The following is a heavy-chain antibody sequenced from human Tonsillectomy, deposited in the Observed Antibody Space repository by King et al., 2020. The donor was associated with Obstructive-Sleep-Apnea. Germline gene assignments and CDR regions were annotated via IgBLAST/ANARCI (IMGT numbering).Heavy chain of an antibody. J-gene: IGHJ4*02. Sequence: HLQLQESGPGLVKSSETLSLTCTVSGGSISSSSRHWGWIRQPPGKGLGWIGSIYYSGSNYYKPSLKSRVTISVDTSKNEFSLKLSSVTAAVTAVYYCASAPQGLRLGELSRTYYFDYWGQGTLVTVSS. CDR1: GGSISSSSRH. CDR2: IYYSGSN. V-gene: IGHV4-39*07. CDR3: ASAPQGLRLGELSRTYYFDY. D-gene: IGHD3-16*02.